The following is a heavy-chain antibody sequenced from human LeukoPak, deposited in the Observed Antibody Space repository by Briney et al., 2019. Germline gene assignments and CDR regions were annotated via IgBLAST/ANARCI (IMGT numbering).Heavy chain of an antibody. CDR2: ISSYKGNT. D-gene: IGHD2-15*01. V-gene: IGHV1-18*01. Sequence: ASVKVSCTASGYTFTSYGISWVRQAPGQGLEWMGCISSYKGNTNYAQKLQGRVTMTTDTSTSTAYMELRSLRSDDTAVYYCARDSGYCSGGSCYSPSWYYYYGMDVWGQGTTVTVSS. CDR1: GYTFTSYG. J-gene: IGHJ6*02. CDR3: ARDSGYCSGGSCYSPSWYYYYGMDV.